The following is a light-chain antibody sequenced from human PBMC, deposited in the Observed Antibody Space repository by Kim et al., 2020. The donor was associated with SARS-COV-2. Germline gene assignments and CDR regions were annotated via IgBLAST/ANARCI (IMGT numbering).Light chain of an antibody. Sequence: SLSQGDRTNLSCRASQSVNSYLDWYQQKPGKAPRLHSYDASNRATGIPARFSGSGSGTDFTLNITSLEPEDFAVYYCQHRSDWPNTFGQGTKLEI. CDR3: QHRSDWPNT. CDR1: QSVNSY. CDR2: DAS. J-gene: IGKJ2*01. V-gene: IGKV3-11*01.